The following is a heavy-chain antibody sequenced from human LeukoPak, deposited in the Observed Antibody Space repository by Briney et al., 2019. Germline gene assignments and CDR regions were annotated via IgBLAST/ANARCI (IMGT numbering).Heavy chain of an antibody. Sequence: GSLRLSCAASGFTFSSYAMSWVRQPPGKGLEWIGEINHSGGTNYNPSLKSRVTISVDTSKNQFSLKLSSVTAADTAVYYCARGRIQLPRVPKGERKQKLGYFDYWGQGTLVTVSS. V-gene: IGHV4-34*01. CDR3: ARGRIQLPRVPKGERKQKLGYFDY. CDR2: INHSGGT. CDR1: GFTFSSYA. D-gene: IGHD5-18*01. J-gene: IGHJ4*02.